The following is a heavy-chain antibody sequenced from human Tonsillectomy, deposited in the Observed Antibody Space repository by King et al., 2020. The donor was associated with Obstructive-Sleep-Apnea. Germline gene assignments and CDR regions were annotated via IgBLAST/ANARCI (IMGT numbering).Heavy chain of an antibody. CDR2: FHDSGST. CDR3: ARDSSYCSGGSCYSADFDY. J-gene: IGHJ4*02. Sequence: VQLQESGPGLVKPSETLSLTCTVSGASFSSYYWSWIRQPPGKGLEWIGNFHDSGSTNYSPSLKRRVTISVDTSNNQFSLELSSVTAADTAVYYCARDSSYCSGGSCYSADFDYWGQGTLVTVSS. D-gene: IGHD2-15*01. V-gene: IGHV4-59*01. CDR1: GASFSSYY.